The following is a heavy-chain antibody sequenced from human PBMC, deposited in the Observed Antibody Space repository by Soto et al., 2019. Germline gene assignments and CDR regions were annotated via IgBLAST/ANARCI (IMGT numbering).Heavy chain of an antibody. D-gene: IGHD2-15*01. J-gene: IGHJ6*03. Sequence: SETLSLTCAVYGGSFSGYYWSWIRQPPGKGLEWIGEINHSGSTNYNPSLKSRVTISVDTSKNQFSLKLSSVTAADTAVYYCSRGRGYCSGGSCYWPTYLYYYYMDIWGKGTTVTVSS. V-gene: IGHV4-34*01. CDR3: SRGRGYCSGGSCYWPTYLYYYYMDI. CDR1: GGSFSGYY. CDR2: INHSGST.